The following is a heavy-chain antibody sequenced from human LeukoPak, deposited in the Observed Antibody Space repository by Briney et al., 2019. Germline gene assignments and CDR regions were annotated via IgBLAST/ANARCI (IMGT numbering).Heavy chain of an antibody. CDR3: ARDSRYYDFWSGYVDY. CDR1: GGSISFYY. CDR2: IYTGGNT. Sequence: PSETLSLTCTVSGGSISFYYWTWIRRSAGKGLEWIGRIYTGGNTNYSPSLKSRATLSIDTSKNQFSLMLTSVTAADTAVYYCARDSRYYDFWSGYVDYWGQGILVTVSS. J-gene: IGHJ4*02. V-gene: IGHV4-4*07. D-gene: IGHD3-3*01.